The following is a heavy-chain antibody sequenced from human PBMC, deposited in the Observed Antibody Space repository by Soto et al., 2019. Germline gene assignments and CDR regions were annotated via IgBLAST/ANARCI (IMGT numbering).Heavy chain of an antibody. CDR3: ARSRDRCGGDCYSVYAAFDL. CDR1: GATYSPFIAYA. V-gene: IGHV1-69*04. D-gene: IGHD2-21*02. J-gene: IGHJ3*01. CDR2: IIPLGSSQ. Sequence: QVQLVHSGAEVKKPGSLLKVSCKASGATYSPFIAYAISWLRQAPGQGLEWMGSIIPLGSSQHYAEGFQGRATISAYSSTFTVSLELTNLTSDDAAVYFCARSRDRCGGDCYSVYAAFDLWGQGTAVTVSS.